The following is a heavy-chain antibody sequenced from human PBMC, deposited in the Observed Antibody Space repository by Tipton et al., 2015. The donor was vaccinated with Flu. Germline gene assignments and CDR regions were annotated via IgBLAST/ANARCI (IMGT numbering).Heavy chain of an antibody. Sequence: SGFTFSSHGMHWVRQGPGKGLEWVAVIWYDGSNRYYADSVKGRFTISRDNSKHTLYLQMNSLRAGDTAVYFCARETWGGEGAFDIWGQGTMVTVSS. CDR1: GFTFSSHG. D-gene: IGHD2-15*01. CDR2: IWYDGSNR. V-gene: IGHV3-33*01. J-gene: IGHJ3*02. CDR3: ARETWGGEGAFDI.